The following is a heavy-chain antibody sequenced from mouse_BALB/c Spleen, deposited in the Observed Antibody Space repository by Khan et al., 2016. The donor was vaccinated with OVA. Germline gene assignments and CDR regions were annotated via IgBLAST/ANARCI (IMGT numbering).Heavy chain of an antibody. D-gene: IGHD2-1*01. CDR2: IDPANGNT. CDR1: GFKIKDTF. Sequence: EVQLQESGAELVKPGASVKLSCTPSGFKIKDTFMHWVKQRPEQGLEWIGRIDPANGNTKYDPKFQDKATITADTSSNTAYLHLSSLTSEDTAVYYCTLIYYGNYIYFDYWGQGTTLTVSS. V-gene: IGHV14-3*02. CDR3: TLIYYGNYIYFDY. J-gene: IGHJ2*01.